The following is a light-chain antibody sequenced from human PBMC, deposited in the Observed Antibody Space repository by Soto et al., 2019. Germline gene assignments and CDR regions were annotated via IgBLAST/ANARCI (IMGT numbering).Light chain of an antibody. V-gene: IGKV1-12*01. J-gene: IGKJ4*01. CDR3: QQTSSFPLA. CDR2: AAS. Sequence: DIQMTQPPSAVSASVGDRVTITCRASQGITSWLAWYQQKPGRAPKLLIYAASSLQSGVPSTFSGSGSGTEFTLTISSLQTEDFAPYYCQQTSSFPLAFGGGTKVEIK. CDR1: QGITSW.